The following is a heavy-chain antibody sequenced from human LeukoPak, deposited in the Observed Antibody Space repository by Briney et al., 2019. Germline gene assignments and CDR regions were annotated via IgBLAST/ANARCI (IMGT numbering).Heavy chain of an antibody. CDR1: GYTFTSYY. CDR3: AKEKTYYDYVWGSYRTSPVDY. CDR2: INPSGGST. D-gene: IGHD3-16*02. J-gene: IGHJ4*02. Sequence: ASVKVSCKASGYTFTSYYMHWVRQAPGQGLEWMGIINPSGGSTSYAQKFQGRVTMTRDASTSTVYMELSSLRSEDTAVYYCAKEKTYYDYVWGSYRTSPVDYWGQGTLVTVSS. V-gene: IGHV1-46*01.